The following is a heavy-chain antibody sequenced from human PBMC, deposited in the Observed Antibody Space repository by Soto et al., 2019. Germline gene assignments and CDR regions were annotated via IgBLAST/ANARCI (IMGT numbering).Heavy chain of an antibody. CDR2: IIPILGIA. V-gene: IGHV1-69*08. D-gene: IGHD2-2*01. J-gene: IGHJ6*03. Sequence: QVQLVQSGAEVKKPGSSVKVSCKASGGTFSSYTISWVRQAPGQGLEWMGRIIPILGIANYAQKFQGRVTITADKYTSTAYMELSSLRSEDTAVYYCAREDIVVVPAADYYYMDVWGKGTTVTVSS. CDR1: GGTFSSYT. CDR3: AREDIVVVPAADYYYMDV.